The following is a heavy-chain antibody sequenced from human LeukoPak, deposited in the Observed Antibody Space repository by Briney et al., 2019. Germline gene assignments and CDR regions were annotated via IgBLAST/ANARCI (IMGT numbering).Heavy chain of an antibody. D-gene: IGHD6-19*01. Sequence: PSETLSLTCTVSGGSISSSSYYWGWIRQPPGKGLEWIGSIYYSGSTYYNPSLKSRVTISVDTSKNQFSLKLSSVTAADTAVYYCARGRGSGVLMDYWGQGTLVTVSS. CDR3: ARGRGSGVLMDY. CDR1: GGSISSSSYY. J-gene: IGHJ4*02. V-gene: IGHV4-39*07. CDR2: IYYSGST.